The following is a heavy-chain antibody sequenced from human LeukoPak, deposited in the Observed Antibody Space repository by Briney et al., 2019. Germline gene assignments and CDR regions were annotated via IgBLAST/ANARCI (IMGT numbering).Heavy chain of an antibody. J-gene: IGHJ4*02. V-gene: IGHV3-7*01. Sequence: GGSLRLSCTASGFSFSNHYMRWIRQAPGKGPEWVANINEDGSNKWHLGSVKGRFTVSRDNARNSLYLQMNRLRVEDTAVYYCTRVIVAVPGYFDYFDFWGQGVLVTVSS. CDR1: GFSFSNHY. CDR2: INEDGSNK. CDR3: TRVIVAVPGYFDYFDF. D-gene: IGHD6-19*01.